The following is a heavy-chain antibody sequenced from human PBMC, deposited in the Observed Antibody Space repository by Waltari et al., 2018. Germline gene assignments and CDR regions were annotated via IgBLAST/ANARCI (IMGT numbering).Heavy chain of an antibody. J-gene: IGHJ3*02. CDR3: AGGGLAVQNDAFDI. CDR2: INAGNGNT. V-gene: IGHV1-3*01. D-gene: IGHD3-16*01. CDR1: GYTFTSYA. Sequence: QVQLVQSGAEVKKPGASVKVSCKASGYTFTSYAMHWVRQAPGQRLEWMGWINAGNGNTKYSQKFQGRVTITRDTSASTAYMELSSVRSEDTAVYYCAGGGLAVQNDAFDIWGQGTMVTVSS.